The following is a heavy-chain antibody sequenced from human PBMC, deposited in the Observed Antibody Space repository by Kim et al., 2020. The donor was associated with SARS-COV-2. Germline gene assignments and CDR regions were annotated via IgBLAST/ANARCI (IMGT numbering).Heavy chain of an antibody. D-gene: IGHD2-2*02. CDR2: IDHRGRT. CDR3: ARGGYCADTSCYTMADFNWFDP. Sequence: SETLSLTCAVYGGSFSTYYWSWIRQTPGKGLAWIGEIDHRGRTNYSPSLESRVTISIDTSKSQFSLKLSSVTAADTAVYYCARGGYCADTSCYTMADFNWFDPWGQGTLAT. CDR1: GGSFSTYY. V-gene: IGHV4-34*01. J-gene: IGHJ5*02.